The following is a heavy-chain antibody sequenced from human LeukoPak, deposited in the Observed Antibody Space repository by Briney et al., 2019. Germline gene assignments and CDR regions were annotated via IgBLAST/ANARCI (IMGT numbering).Heavy chain of an antibody. Sequence: SETLSLTCAVYGGSFSGYYWSGIRQPPGKGLEWIGEINHSGSTNYNPSLKSRVTISVDTSKNQFSLKLSSVTAADTAVYYCASKLGAAFDYWGQGTLVTVSS. J-gene: IGHJ4*02. CDR3: ASKLGAAFDY. D-gene: IGHD1-26*01. V-gene: IGHV4-34*01. CDR2: INHSGST. CDR1: GGSFSGYY.